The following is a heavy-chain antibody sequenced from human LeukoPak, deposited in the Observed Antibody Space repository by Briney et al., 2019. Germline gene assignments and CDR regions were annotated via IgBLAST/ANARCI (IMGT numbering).Heavy chain of an antibody. V-gene: IGHV4-38-2*02. J-gene: IGHJ5*02. CDR3: ARAWTDIVDTIPYYWFDP. Sequence: PSETLSLTCTVSGYSISSGYYWGWIRQPPGRGLEWIGSVYHSGPTYYNPSLKSRVTISVDTSKNQFSLKLISVTAADTALYYCARAWTDIVDTIPYYWFDPWGQGTLVTVSS. CDR1: GYSISSGYY. D-gene: IGHD5-12*01. CDR2: VYHSGPT.